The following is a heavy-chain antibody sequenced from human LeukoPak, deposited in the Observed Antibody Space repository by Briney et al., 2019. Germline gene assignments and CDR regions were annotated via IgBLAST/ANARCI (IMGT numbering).Heavy chain of an antibody. J-gene: IGHJ4*02. D-gene: IGHD6-13*01. Sequence: PGRSLRLSCAASGFTFDDYAMHWVRQAPGKGLEWVSGISWNSGSIGYADSVKGRFTISRDNAKNSLYLQMNSLRAEDTAVYYCAREGSSWYSDYWGQGTLVTVSS. CDR3: AREGSSWYSDY. V-gene: IGHV3-9*01. CDR2: ISWNSGSI. CDR1: GFTFDDYA.